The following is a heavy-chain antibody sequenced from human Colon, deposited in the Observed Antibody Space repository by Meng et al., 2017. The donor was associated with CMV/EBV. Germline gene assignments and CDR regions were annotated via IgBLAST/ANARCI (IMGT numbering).Heavy chain of an antibody. CDR2: IYYSGMT. Sequence: SETLSLTCTVSGGSTSTSRYYWAWIRQPPGKGLEWIGNIYYSGMTYYNPSLKSRVAISKDTSKNQFSLKLRSVTAADTAVYYCASGYCSSDSCYTGEDWFDPWGQGTLVTVSS. CDR3: ASGYCSSDSCYTGEDWFDP. CDR1: GGSTSTSRYY. V-gene: IGHV4-39*07. J-gene: IGHJ5*02. D-gene: IGHD2-2*02.